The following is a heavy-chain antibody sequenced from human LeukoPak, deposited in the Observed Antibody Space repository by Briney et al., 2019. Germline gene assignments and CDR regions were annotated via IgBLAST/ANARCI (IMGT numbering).Heavy chain of an antibody. CDR3: ARVEILVAGTYTFDY. Sequence: KASETLSLTCTVSGGSISSSSYYWGWIRQPPGKGLEWIGYIYYSGSTNYNPSLKSRVTISVDTSKNQFSLKLSSVTAADTAVYYCARVEILVAGTYTFDYWGQGTLVTVSS. V-gene: IGHV4-61*05. D-gene: IGHD6-19*01. CDR2: IYYSGST. CDR1: GGSISSSSYY. J-gene: IGHJ4*02.